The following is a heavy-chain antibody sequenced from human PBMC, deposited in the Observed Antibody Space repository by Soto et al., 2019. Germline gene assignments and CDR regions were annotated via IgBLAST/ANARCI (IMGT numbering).Heavy chain of an antibody. CDR1: GYTFTSYG. Sequence: ASVKVSCKASGYTFTSYGISWVRQAPGQGLEWMGWISAYNGNTNYAQKLQGRDTMTTDTSTSTAYMELRSLRSDDTAVYYCARGRLRFLEWLSAADDAFDIWGQGTMVTVSS. V-gene: IGHV1-18*01. CDR2: ISAYNGNT. CDR3: ARGRLRFLEWLSAADDAFDI. D-gene: IGHD3-3*01. J-gene: IGHJ3*02.